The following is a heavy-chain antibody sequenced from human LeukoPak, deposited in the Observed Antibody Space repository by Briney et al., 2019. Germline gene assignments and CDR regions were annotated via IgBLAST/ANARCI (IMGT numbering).Heavy chain of an antibody. CDR1: GFTFSSYD. CDR2: ISSSGSTI. V-gene: IGHV3-48*03. J-gene: IGHJ6*02. CDR3: ARRGYCSSTSCYFGYYYYGMDV. Sequence: GGSLRLSYAASGFTFSSYDMNWVRQAPGKGLEWGSYISSSGSTIYYADCVRGRFTISRDNAKNSLDLQMNSLRAEDTAVYYCARRGYCSSTSCYFGYYYYGMDVWGQGTTVTVSS. D-gene: IGHD2-2*01.